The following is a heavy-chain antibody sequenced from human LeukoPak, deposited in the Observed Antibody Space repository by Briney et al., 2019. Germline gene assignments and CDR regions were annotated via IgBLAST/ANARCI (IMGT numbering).Heavy chain of an antibody. CDR3: ARPTRLWFGELSFTY. CDR2: MNPNSGNT. Sequence: ASVKVSCKASGYTFTSYDINWVRQATGQGLEWMGWMNPNSGNTGYAQKFQGRVTMARNTSISTAYMELSSLRSEDTAVYYCARPTRLWFGELSFTYWGQGTLVTVSS. D-gene: IGHD3-10*01. J-gene: IGHJ4*02. CDR1: GYTFTSYD. V-gene: IGHV1-8*01.